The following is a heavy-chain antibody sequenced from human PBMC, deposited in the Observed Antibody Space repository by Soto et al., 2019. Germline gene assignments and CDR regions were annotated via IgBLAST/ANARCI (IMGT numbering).Heavy chain of an antibody. CDR2: IKSKTDGGTT. J-gene: IGHJ4*02. CDR1: GFTFSNAW. CDR3: PTDAYCGGDCFGGY. D-gene: IGHD2-21*01. V-gene: IGHV3-15*01. Sequence: EVQLVESGGGLVKPGGSLRLSCAASGFTFSNAWMSWVRQAPGKGLEWVGRIKSKTDGGTTDYAAPVKGRFTISRDDSKSTLYLQMNSLKTEDAAVYYCPTDAYCGGDCFGGYWGQGTLVTVSS.